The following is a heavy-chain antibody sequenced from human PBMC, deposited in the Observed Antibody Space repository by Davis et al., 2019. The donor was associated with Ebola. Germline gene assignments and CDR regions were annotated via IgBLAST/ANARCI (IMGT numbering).Heavy chain of an antibody. J-gene: IGHJ4*02. Sequence: PGGSLRLSCRGSGYSFTSYWIGWVRQMPGKGLEWMGIIYPGDSDTRYSPSFQGQVTISADKSISTAYLQWSSLKASDTAMYYCARLVRSRYYFDYWGQGTLVTVSS. V-gene: IGHV5-51*01. CDR2: IYPGDSDT. CDR1: GYSFTSYW. CDR3: ARLVRSRYYFDY.